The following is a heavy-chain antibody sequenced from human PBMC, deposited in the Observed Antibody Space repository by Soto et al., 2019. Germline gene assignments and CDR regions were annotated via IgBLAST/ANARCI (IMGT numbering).Heavy chain of an antibody. CDR3: AKGGRQWLVTSDY. V-gene: IGHV3-30*18. D-gene: IGHD6-19*01. CDR2: VSHDGRNT. CDR1: GFTFSDYA. J-gene: IGHJ4*02. Sequence: VQLVESGGGVVQPGRSLRLSCAASGFTFSDYAMHWVRQAPGKGLEWVAVVSHDGRNTHYADSVKGRFTISRASSKNTVSLEMTSIRAEDTAVYYCAKGGRQWLVTSDYWGQGALVTVSS.